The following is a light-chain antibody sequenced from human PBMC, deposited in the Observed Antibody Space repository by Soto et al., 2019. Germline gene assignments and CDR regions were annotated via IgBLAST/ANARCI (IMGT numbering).Light chain of an antibody. CDR2: FAS. CDR3: QEYNNWPLT. CDR1: QSVSNN. V-gene: IGKV3-15*01. J-gene: IGKJ4*01. Sequence: EIVMTQSPATLSVSPGERATLSCRASQSVSNNLAWHQQKPGQAPRLLIYFASTSATGIQARFSGSGSGTEFTRTISSLQAEDFAVSYCQEYNNWPLTFGGGTKVEIK.